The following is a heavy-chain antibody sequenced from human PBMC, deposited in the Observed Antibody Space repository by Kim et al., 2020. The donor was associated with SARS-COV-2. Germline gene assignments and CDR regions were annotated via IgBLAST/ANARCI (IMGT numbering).Heavy chain of an antibody. CDR1: GFTFSTYA. V-gene: IGHV3-30-3*01. Sequence: GGSLRLSCAASGFTFSTYAMHWVRQPPGKGLEWVAFISSDGSKTYYEDSVKGRFTISRDNSKNMVYLQMNSPRDEDTTVYYCAREWGSWGQGTLVTVSS. D-gene: IGHD3-16*01. CDR3: AREWGS. J-gene: IGHJ5*02. CDR2: ISSDGSKT.